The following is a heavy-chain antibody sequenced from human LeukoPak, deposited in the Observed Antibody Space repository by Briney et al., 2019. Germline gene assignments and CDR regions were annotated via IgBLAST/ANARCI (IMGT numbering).Heavy chain of an antibody. D-gene: IGHD3-22*01. J-gene: IGHJ5*02. Sequence: SETLSLTCTVSGGSISGYYWSWIRQPPGKGLEWIGYIYSSGSTNYNPSLKSRVTISIDTSKSQFSLKLSSVTAADTAVYYCARGEDYYDSSGYYNWFDPWGQGTLVTASS. CDR2: IYSSGST. V-gene: IGHV4-59*01. CDR3: ARGEDYYDSSGYYNWFDP. CDR1: GGSISGYY.